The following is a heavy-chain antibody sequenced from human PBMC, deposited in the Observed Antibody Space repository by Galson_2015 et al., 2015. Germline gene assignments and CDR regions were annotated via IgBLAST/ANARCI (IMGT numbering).Heavy chain of an antibody. CDR2: ISGSGGST. Sequence: SLRLSCAASGFTFSSYWMSWVRQAPGKGLEWVSAISGSGGSTYYADSVKGRFTISRDNSKNTLYLQMNSLRAEDTAVYYCAKDRHGVVVAATPSAWGQGTLVTVSS. CDR3: AKDRHGVVVAATPSA. CDR1: GFTFSSYW. J-gene: IGHJ5*02. D-gene: IGHD2-15*01. V-gene: IGHV3-23*01.